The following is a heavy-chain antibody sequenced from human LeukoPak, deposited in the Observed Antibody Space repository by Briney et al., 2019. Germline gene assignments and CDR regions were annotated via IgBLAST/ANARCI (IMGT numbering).Heavy chain of an antibody. CDR2: ISGSGQTT. J-gene: IGHJ3*02. V-gene: IGHV3-23*01. Sequence: GESLKISCAASGFTFSVYAMSWVRQAPGKGLEWVSVISGSGQTTYYADSVKGRFTIFRDNGKNTLYLQMNSLRAEDTAVYYCAREVGAFDILGQGTMVTVSS. CDR1: GFTFSVYA. CDR3: AREVGAFDI.